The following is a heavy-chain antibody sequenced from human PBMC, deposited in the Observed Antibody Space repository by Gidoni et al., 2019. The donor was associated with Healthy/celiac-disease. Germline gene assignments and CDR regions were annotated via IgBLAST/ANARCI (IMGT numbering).Heavy chain of an antibody. Sequence: QVQLVESGGGVVQPGRSLRLSCAASGFTFSSYGMHWVRQAPGKGLEGVGVIGYDGSNKYYADSVKGRFTISRDNSKNTLYLQMNSLRAEDTAVYYCARDALGYCSSTSCYTYGMDVWGQGTTVTVSS. CDR1: GFTFSSYG. V-gene: IGHV3-33*08. D-gene: IGHD2-2*02. J-gene: IGHJ6*02. CDR3: ARDALGYCSSTSCYTYGMDV. CDR2: IGYDGSNK.